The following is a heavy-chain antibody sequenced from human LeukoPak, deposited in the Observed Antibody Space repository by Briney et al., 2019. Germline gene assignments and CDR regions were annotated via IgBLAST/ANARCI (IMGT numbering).Heavy chain of an antibody. J-gene: IGHJ6*03. V-gene: IGHV4-34*01. CDR3: ARGGGLDYYYYYMDV. CDR2: INHSGST. D-gene: IGHD6-6*01. CDR1: GGSFGGYY. Sequence: TSETLSLTCAVDGGSFGGYYWSWIRQPPGRGLEWIGEINHSGSTNYNPSLKSRVTISVDTSKNQFSLRLSSVTAADTAVYYCARGGGLDYYYYYMDVWGKGTTVTISS.